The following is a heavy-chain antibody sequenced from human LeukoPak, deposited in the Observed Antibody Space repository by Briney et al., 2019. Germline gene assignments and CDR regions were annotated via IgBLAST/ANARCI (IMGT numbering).Heavy chain of an antibody. V-gene: IGHV1-18*01. J-gene: IGHJ3*02. D-gene: IGHD3-22*01. CDR3: ARDPRYLTLIVGGAFDI. Sequence: ASVKVSCKASGYTFTSYGISWVRQAPGQGLEWMGWISAYNGNTNYAQKLQGRVTMTTDTSTSTAYMELRSLRSDDTAVYYCARDPRYLTLIVGGAFDIWGQGTMVTVSS. CDR1: GYTFTSYG. CDR2: ISAYNGNT.